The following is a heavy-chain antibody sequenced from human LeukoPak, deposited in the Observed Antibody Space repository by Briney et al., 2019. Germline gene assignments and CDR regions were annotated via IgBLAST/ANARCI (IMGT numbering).Heavy chain of an antibody. CDR2: ISSSGSTI. CDR1: GFTFSDYY. CDR3: ARSDSSGYYYINYYYYYGMDV. D-gene: IGHD3-22*01. Sequence: PGGSLRLSCAASGFTFSDYYMSWIRQAPGKGLEWVSYISSSGSTIYYADSVKGRFTISRDNAKNSLYLQMNSLRAEDTAVYYCARSDSSGYYYINYYYYYGMDVWGPGTTVTVSS. V-gene: IGHV3-11*01. J-gene: IGHJ6*02.